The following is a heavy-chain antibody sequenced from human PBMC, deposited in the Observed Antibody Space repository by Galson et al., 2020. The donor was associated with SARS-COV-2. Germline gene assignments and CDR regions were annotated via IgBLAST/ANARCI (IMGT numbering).Heavy chain of an antibody. Sequence: KMSGPTLVKPTQTLTLTCTFSGFSLSTSGVGVGWIRQPPGKALEWLALIYWDDDKRYSPSLKSRLTITKDTSKNQVVLTMTNMDPVDTATYYCAHRLLWFSSNWFDPWGQGTLVTVSS. D-gene: IGHD5-18*01. CDR2: IYWDDDK. CDR1: GFSLSTSGVG. CDR3: AHRLLWFSSNWFDP. V-gene: IGHV2-5*02. J-gene: IGHJ5*02.